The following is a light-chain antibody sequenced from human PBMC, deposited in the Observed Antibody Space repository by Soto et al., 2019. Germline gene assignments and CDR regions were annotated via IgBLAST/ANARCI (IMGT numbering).Light chain of an antibody. J-gene: IGKJ1*01. CDR3: QQYNDNWT. Sequence: DIQMTQSPSTLSASVGDRVTITCRASQSISSWLAWYQQKPGTAPKLLIYKASTLQTGVPSRFSGSGSGTEFTLTICSLQPDDFATYYCQQYNDNWTFGQGTKVDIK. CDR1: QSISSW. V-gene: IGKV1-5*03. CDR2: KAS.